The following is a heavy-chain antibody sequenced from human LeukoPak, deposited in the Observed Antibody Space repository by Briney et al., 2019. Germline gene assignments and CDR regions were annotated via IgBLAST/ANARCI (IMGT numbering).Heavy chain of an antibody. D-gene: IGHD5-18*01. CDR1: GYTFTGYY. V-gene: IGHV1-2*02. CDR2: INPSSGGT. J-gene: IGHJ4*02. Sequence: ASVKVSCKASGYTFTGYYVHWVRQAPGQGLEWMGWINPSSGGTNYAQKFQGRVTMTGDTSISTVYMELSRLSSDDTAVYFCAGRPDTAMVPIFDYWGQGTLVTIFS. CDR3: AGRPDTAMVPIFDY.